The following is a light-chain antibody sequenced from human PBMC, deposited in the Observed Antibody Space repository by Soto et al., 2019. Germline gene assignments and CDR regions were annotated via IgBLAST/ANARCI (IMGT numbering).Light chain of an antibody. V-gene: IGKV4-1*01. Sequence: DIVMTQSPDSLAVSLGERATINCKSSQSVLYSSNNKNYLAWYQQKPGQPPKALIYWASTRESGVPDRFSGSGSGTDFTLTISSLQAGDVAVYYCQQYYGTPLTFGGGTKVDIK. CDR3: QQYYGTPLT. CDR1: QSVLYSSNNKNY. J-gene: IGKJ4*01. CDR2: WAS.